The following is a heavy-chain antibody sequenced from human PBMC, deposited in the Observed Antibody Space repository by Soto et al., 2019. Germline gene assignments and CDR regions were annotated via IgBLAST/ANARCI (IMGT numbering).Heavy chain of an antibody. D-gene: IGHD3-3*01. CDR1: GFSLTTSGVG. CDR2: IYWDDDK. Sequence: QITLNESGPTLVKPTQTLTLTCTFSGFSLTTSGVGVGWIRQSPGKAPEWLALIYWDDDKRYSPSLKSRLTITKDNSKNQVVLTMANLDPADTATYYCAHRVLRTVFGLVTTTAIYFDFWGQGTPVAVSS. V-gene: IGHV2-5*02. J-gene: IGHJ4*02. CDR3: AHRVLRTVFGLVTTTAIYFDF.